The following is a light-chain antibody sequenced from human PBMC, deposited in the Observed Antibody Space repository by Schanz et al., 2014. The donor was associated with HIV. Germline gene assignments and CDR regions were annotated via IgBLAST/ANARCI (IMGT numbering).Light chain of an antibody. CDR2: GAS. Sequence: EIVFTQSPGTLSLSPGERGTLSCRASQSVKSNFIGWYQQKPGQAPRLLIFGASNRATGIPDRFSGGESGTDFTLTISRVEPEDYAVYYCQQYGSSPWTFGQGTRVDVK. CDR3: QQYGSSPWT. CDR1: QSVKSNF. V-gene: IGKV3-20*01. J-gene: IGKJ1*01.